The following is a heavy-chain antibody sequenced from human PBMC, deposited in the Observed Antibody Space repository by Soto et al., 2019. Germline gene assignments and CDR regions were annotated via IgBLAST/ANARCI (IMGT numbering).Heavy chain of an antibody. V-gene: IGHV1-8*01. CDR2: MNPGSGDT. D-gene: IGHD5-18*01. Sequence: EASVKVSCKASGYTFTNNDVTWVRQATGQGLEWMGWMNPGSGDTGYAQKFQGRVTMTRNISIATAYMELSSLRSEDTAIYYCARMASFGSLNWFDPWGPGTLVTVSS. CDR3: ARMASFGSLNWFDP. CDR1: GYTFTNND. J-gene: IGHJ5*02.